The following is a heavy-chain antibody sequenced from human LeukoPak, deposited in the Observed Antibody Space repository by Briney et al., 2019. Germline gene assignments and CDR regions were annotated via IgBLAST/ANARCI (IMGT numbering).Heavy chain of an antibody. D-gene: IGHD2-21*02. V-gene: IGHV1-24*01. CDR1: GDTLSEIT. CDR3: ATPGDACGDPYD. J-gene: IGHJ4*02. Sequence: GASVKVSCKVSGDTLSEITIHWVRQPPGKGLEWMGGYDPEEDRRTYAQKFQGRVIMTEDTSTDTAYMEISSLKSDDTAMYYCATPGDACGDPYDWGQGTLVTVSS. CDR2: YDPEEDRR.